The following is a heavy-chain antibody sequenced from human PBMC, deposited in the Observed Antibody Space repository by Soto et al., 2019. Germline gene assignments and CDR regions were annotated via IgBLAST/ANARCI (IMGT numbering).Heavy chain of an antibody. CDR1: GYTFTSYY. CDR2: INPSGGST. D-gene: IGHD3-22*01. Sequence: DPVKVSCKASGYTFTSYYMHWVRQAPGQGLEWMGIINPSGGSTSYAQKFQGRVTMTRDTSTSTVYMELSSLRSEDTAVYYCALTKDSSGYYTLAALDYWGQGTLVTVPQ. J-gene: IGHJ4*02. CDR3: ALTKDSSGYYTLAALDY. V-gene: IGHV1-46*01.